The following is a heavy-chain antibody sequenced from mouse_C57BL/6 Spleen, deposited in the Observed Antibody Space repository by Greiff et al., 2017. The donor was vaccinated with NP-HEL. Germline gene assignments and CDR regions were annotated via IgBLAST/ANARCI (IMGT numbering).Heavy chain of an antibody. D-gene: IGHD1-1*02. Sequence: EVQLQQSGPELVKPGASVKISCKASGYTFTDYYMNWVKQSHGKSLEWIGDINPNNGGTSYNQKFKGKATLTVDKSSSTAYMELRSLTSEDSAVYYCARGGFSLFDWGQGTLVTVSA. V-gene: IGHV1-26*01. CDR1: GYTFTDYY. J-gene: IGHJ3*01. CDR3: ARGGFSLFD. CDR2: INPNNGGT.